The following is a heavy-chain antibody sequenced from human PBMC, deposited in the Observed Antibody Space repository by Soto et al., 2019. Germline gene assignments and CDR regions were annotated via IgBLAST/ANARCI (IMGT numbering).Heavy chain of an antibody. Sequence: QVQLQQWGAGLLKPSETLSLTCAVSGGSFSGYYWSWIRQPPGKGLEWIGEINHSGSTNYNPSLKCLVTISVDPSENQYSLKLSSVSAADTAVYYCARGITIFFYGGQGTLVTVSS. V-gene: IGHV4-34*01. J-gene: IGHJ4*02. CDR2: INHSGST. D-gene: IGHD3-9*01. CDR1: GGSFSGYY. CDR3: ARGITIFFY.